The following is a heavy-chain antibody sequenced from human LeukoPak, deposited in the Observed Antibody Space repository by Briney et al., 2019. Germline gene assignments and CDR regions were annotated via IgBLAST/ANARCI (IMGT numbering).Heavy chain of an antibody. D-gene: IGHD2-2*01. V-gene: IGHV3-48*03. J-gene: IGHJ4*02. Sequence: PGGSLSLSCAASGFTFSSYEMNWVRQAPGKGLEWLSYISASGTTTYQADSVKGRFTSSRDNAKKSLYLQMNSLRAEDTAVYYCARDHCSSNSCFFDYWGQGTLVTVSP. CDR3: ARDHCSSNSCFFDY. CDR1: GFTFSSYE. CDR2: ISASGTTT.